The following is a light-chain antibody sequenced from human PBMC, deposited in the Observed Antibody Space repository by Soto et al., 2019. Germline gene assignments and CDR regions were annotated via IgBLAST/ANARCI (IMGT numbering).Light chain of an antibody. CDR1: SSDVGSYNL. V-gene: IGLV2-23*02. CDR3: CSYAGSSFYV. Sequence: QSVLTQPASVSGPPGQSIPISCTGTSSDVGSYNLVSWYQQHPGKAPKLMIYEVSKRPSGVSNRFSGSKSGNTASLTISGLQAEDEADYYCCSYAGSSFYVFGTGTKVTVL. J-gene: IGLJ1*01. CDR2: EVS.